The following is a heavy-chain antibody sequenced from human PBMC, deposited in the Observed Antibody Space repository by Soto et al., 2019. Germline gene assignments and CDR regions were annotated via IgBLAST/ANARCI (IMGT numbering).Heavy chain of an antibody. CDR2: INHSGST. CDR3: AGEGRHSAL. CDR1: GGSFSNYY. J-gene: IGHJ2*01. V-gene: IGHV4-34*01. Sequence: SETLCLTCAVYGGSFSNYYWSWIRQPPGKGLEWVGEINHSGSTNYNPSLKSRVTISVDTSKNQFSLKLSSVTAADTAVYYCAGEGRHSALWGGGPLVPVS.